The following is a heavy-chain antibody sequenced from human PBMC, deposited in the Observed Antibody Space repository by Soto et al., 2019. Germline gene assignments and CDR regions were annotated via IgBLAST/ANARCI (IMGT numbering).Heavy chain of an antibody. CDR1: GYTFTSYG. CDR3: ARDKDMVVLPAAPE. J-gene: IGHJ4*02. D-gene: IGHD2-2*01. CDR2: ISAYSGIT. V-gene: IGHV1-18*01. Sequence: ASVKVSCKASGYTFTSYGISWVRQAPGQGLEWMGWISAYSGITNYAQKFQGRVTMTRDTSTSTAYMELRSLRSDDTDVYYCARDKDMVVLPAAPEWGQGTLATVAS.